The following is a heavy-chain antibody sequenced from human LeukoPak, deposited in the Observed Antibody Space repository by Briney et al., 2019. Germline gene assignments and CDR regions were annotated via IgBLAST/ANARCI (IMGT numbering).Heavy chain of an antibody. V-gene: IGHV4-59*01. D-gene: IGHD3-22*01. J-gene: IGHJ4*02. Sequence: SETLSLTCTVSGGSITSYYWSWIRQPPGKGLEWIGYIYYSGSTNYNPSLKSRVTISVDTSKNQFSLKLSSVTAADTAVYYCARVVDYDSSGYFRYYFDYWGQGTLVTVSS. CDR2: IYYSGST. CDR1: GGSITSYY. CDR3: ARVVDYDSSGYFRYYFDY.